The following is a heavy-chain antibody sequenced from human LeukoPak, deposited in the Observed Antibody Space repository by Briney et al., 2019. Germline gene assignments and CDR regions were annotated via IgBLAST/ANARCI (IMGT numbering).Heavy chain of an antibody. V-gene: IGHV4-59*11. CDR2: IYYSGST. CDR1: GGSISSHY. D-gene: IGHD6-6*01. Sequence: SETLSLTCTVSGGSISSHYWSWIRQPPGKGLEWIGYIYYSGSTNYNPSLKSRVTTSVDTSKNQFSLKLSSVTAADAAVYYCARGGGFIAAYSWNYYCYMDVWGKGTTVTVSS. CDR3: ARGGGFIAAYSWNYYCYMDV. J-gene: IGHJ6*03.